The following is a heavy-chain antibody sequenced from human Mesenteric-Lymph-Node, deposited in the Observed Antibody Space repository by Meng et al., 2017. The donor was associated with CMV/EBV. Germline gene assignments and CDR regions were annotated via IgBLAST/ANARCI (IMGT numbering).Heavy chain of an antibody. D-gene: IGHD6-19*01. CDR2: ISNSGGMT. J-gene: IGHJ5*02. V-gene: IGHV3-23*01. CDR3: AKEALGSHPYNWLDP. Sequence: GGSLKISCAASGFTFSSYAMTWVRQAPGKGLEWVSSISNSGGMTYYADSVKGRFTISRGNSKNTLYLQTNSLRLEDTAVYYCAKEALGSHPYNWLDPWGQGTVVTVSS. CDR1: GFTFSSYA.